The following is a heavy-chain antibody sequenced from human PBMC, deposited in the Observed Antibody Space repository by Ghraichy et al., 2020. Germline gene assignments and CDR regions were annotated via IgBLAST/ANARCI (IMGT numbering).Heavy chain of an antibody. CDR2: MNPNSGNT. CDR1: GYTFTSYD. J-gene: IGHJ3*02. V-gene: IGHV1-8*01. D-gene: IGHD5-18*01. CDR3: ARETGLYSYGYTGSDRAFDI. Sequence: ASVKVSCKASGYTFTSYDINWVRQATGQGLEWMGWMNPNSGNTGYAQKFQGRVTMTRNTSISTAYMELSSLRSEDTAVYYCARETGLYSYGYTGSDRAFDIWGQGTMVTVSS.